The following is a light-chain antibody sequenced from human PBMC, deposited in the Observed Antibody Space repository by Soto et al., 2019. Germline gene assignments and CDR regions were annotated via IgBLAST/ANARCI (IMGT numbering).Light chain of an antibody. V-gene: IGKV3-11*01. Sequence: EIVLTQSPATLSLSPGERVTLSCRASQSVSGYLAWYQQKLGQAPRLLIYDASKRATGIPARFSGSGSGTDFTLTISGLEPEDFALYYCQHRSNWPIAFGQGTRLEI. CDR2: DAS. CDR1: QSVSGY. CDR3: QHRSNWPIA. J-gene: IGKJ5*01.